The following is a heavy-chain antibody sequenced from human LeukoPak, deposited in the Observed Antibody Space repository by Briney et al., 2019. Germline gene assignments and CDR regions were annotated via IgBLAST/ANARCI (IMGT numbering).Heavy chain of an antibody. CDR3: ARSLYGYAWFDP. Sequence: SVKVSCKASGGTFSSYAISWVRQAPGQGLEWMGGIIPIFGTANYAQKFQGRVTITSDESTSTAYMELSSLRSEDTAVYCCARSLYGYAWFDPWGQGTLVTVSS. V-gene: IGHV1-69*13. CDR2: IIPIFGTA. J-gene: IGHJ5*02. CDR1: GGTFSSYA. D-gene: IGHD5-12*01.